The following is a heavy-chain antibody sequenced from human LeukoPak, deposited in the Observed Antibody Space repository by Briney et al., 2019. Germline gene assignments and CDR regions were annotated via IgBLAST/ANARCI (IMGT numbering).Heavy chain of an antibody. V-gene: IGHV4-39*07. CDR3: ARDRDDSSGWYADDY. D-gene: IGHD6-19*01. J-gene: IGHJ4*02. Sequence: PSETLSLTCTVSGGSISSSSYYWGWIRQPPGKGLEWIGSIYYSGGTYYNPSLKGRVTISVDTSKNQFSLKLSSVTAADTAVYYCARDRDDSSGWYADDYWGQGTLVTVSS. CDR1: GGSISSSSYY. CDR2: IYYSGGT.